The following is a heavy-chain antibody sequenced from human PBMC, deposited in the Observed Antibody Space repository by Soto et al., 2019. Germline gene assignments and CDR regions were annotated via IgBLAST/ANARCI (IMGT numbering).Heavy chain of an antibody. CDR1: GGSISSGGYY. J-gene: IGHJ4*02. Sequence: PSETLSLTCTVSGGSISSGGYYWSWIRQHPGKGLEWIGYIYYSGSTYYNPSLKSRVTISVDTSKNQFSLKLSSVTAADTAVYYCARDSKLRYCSGGSCYSGIFDYWGQGTLVPVSS. V-gene: IGHV4-31*03. D-gene: IGHD2-15*01. CDR3: ARDSKLRYCSGGSCYSGIFDY. CDR2: IYYSGST.